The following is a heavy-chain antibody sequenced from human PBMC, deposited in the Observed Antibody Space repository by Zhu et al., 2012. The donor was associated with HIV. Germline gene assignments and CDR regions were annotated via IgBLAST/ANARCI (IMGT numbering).Heavy chain of an antibody. Sequence: QVQLQESGPELVKPSQTLSLTCTVSGASISSNNYYWSWIRQPPGKGLEWIGYIYFTGNTYYNASPENRLTISIDTSKNQFSLKLNSVTAADTAVYYCARNRETPAGLSAEFDYWGQGALVIVSS. CDR1: GASISSNNYY. D-gene: IGHD2-2*01. J-gene: IGHJ4*02. CDR3: ARNRETPAGLSAEFDY. V-gene: IGHV4-30-4*01. CDR2: IYFTGNT.